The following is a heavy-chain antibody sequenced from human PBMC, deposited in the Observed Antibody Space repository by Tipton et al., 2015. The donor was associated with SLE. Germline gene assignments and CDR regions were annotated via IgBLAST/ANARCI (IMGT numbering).Heavy chain of an antibody. CDR2: IYYSGST. J-gene: IGHJ4*02. D-gene: IGHD1-26*01. Sequence: TLSLTCTFSGGSISSHYWSWIRQPPGKGLEWIGYIYYSGSTNYNPSLKSRVTISVDTSKNQFSLKLSSVTAADTAVYYCAREWGYWGQGTLVTVSS. CDR1: GGSISSHY. V-gene: IGHV4-59*11. CDR3: AREWGY.